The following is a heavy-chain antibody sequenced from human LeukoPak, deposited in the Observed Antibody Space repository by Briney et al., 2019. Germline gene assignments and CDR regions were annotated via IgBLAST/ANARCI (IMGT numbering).Heavy chain of an antibody. D-gene: IGHD4-11*01. V-gene: IGHV4-59*01. CDR3: ARGTVTDYY. Sequence: SETLSLTCTVSDDSITIYYWTWIRQPPGKGLEWIGYIDHTGITNYNPSLNSRVTISRDTSKNHFSLELSSATAADTAVYYCARGTVTDYYWGQGTLVTVSS. CDR1: DDSITIYY. J-gene: IGHJ4*02. CDR2: IDHTGIT.